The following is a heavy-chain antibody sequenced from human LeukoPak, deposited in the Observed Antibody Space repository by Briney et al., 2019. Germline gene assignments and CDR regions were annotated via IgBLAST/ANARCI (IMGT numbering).Heavy chain of an antibody. CDR3: ARRGIGAARREDFDY. V-gene: IGHV5-51*01. CDR1: GYIFTSYW. Sequence: GESLKISCQGSGYIFTSYWIGWVRQVPGKGLEWMGIIYPGDSDTRYSPSFQGQVTISADKSISTAYLQWSSLKASDTAMYYCARRGIGAARREDFDYWGQGTLVTVSS. CDR2: IYPGDSDT. J-gene: IGHJ4*02. D-gene: IGHD6-6*01.